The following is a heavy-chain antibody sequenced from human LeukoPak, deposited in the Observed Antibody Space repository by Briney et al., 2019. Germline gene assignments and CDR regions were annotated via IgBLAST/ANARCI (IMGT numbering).Heavy chain of an antibody. V-gene: IGHV3-23*01. J-gene: IGHJ6*03. D-gene: IGHD6-13*01. Sequence: GGSLRLSCAASGFTFSSYAMHWVRQAPGKGLEWVSGIGASGNTYYADSVKGRFSISRDNSKNTLYLQMNGLGAEDTAVYYCARERGEGGYSSGWSNGGYYYMDVWGKGTTVTVSS. CDR3: ARERGEGGYSSGWSNGGYYYMDV. CDR2: IGASGNT. CDR1: GFTFSSYA.